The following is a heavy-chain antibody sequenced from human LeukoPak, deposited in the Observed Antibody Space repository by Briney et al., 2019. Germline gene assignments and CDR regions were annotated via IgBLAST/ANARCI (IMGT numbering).Heavy chain of an antibody. Sequence: PSETLSLTCTVSGGSISSYYWSWIRQPPGKGLEWIGYIYYSGSTNYNPSLKSRVTISVDTSKNQFSLKLSSVTAADTAVYYCARGGNWYYYDSSDAFDISGQGTMVTVSS. D-gene: IGHD3-22*01. CDR2: IYYSGST. CDR1: GGSISSYY. CDR3: ARGGNWYYYDSSDAFDI. J-gene: IGHJ3*02. V-gene: IGHV4-59*01.